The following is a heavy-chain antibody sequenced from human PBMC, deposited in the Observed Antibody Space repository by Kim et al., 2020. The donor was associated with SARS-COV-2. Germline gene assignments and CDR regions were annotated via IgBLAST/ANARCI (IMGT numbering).Heavy chain of an antibody. Sequence: ASVKVSCKASGYTFTSYAMNWVRQAPGQGLEWMGWINTNTGNPTYAQGFTGRFVFSLDTSVSTAYLQISSLKAEDTAVYYCARGGSVEQWLVIYYGMDVWGQGTTVTVSS. CDR3: ARGGSVEQWLVIYYGMDV. CDR1: GYTFTSYA. D-gene: IGHD6-19*01. J-gene: IGHJ6*02. V-gene: IGHV7-4-1*02. CDR2: INTNTGNP.